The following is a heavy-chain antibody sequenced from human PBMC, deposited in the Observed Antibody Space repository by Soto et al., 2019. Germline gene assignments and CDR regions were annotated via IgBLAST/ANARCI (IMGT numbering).Heavy chain of an antibody. Sequence: GGSLRLSCVASGFIFSNCWMHWVRQAPGMGLVWVSHINSDGSYTTYADSVKGRFTISRDNAKNTLYLQMNSLRAEDTSVYYCVRAIGHYGMDVWGRGTTVTVSS. D-gene: IGHD3-22*01. J-gene: IGHJ6*02. CDR2: INSDGSYT. V-gene: IGHV3-74*01. CDR1: GFIFSNCW. CDR3: VRAIGHYGMDV.